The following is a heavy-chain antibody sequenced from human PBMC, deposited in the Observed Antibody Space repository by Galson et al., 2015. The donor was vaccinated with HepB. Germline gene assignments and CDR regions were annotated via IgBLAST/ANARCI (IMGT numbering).Heavy chain of an antibody. J-gene: IGHJ4*02. CDR3: ARAKEGRGYFDY. D-gene: IGHD3-10*01. Sequence: ETLSLTCAVPGDSISNDRWWGWVRQPPGEGLEWIGEAYRSGGTNYRPSLKSRVTISVDKSKNQFSLKLTSVTAADTAVYYCARAKEGRGYFDYWGQGTLVTVSS. CDR2: AYRSGGT. V-gene: IGHV4-4*02. CDR1: GDSISNDRW.